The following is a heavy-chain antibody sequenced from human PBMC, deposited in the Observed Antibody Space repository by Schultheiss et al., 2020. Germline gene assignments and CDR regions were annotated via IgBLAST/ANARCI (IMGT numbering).Heavy chain of an antibody. J-gene: IGHJ6*02. CDR3: ARGLGGNYYYYGMDV. CDR1: GFTFSSYG. CDR2: ISYDGSNK. D-gene: IGHD3-16*01. Sequence: GGSLRLSCAASGFTFSSYGMHWVRQAPGKGLEWVAVISYDGSNKYYADSVKGRFTISRDNSKNTLYLQMNSLRAEDTAVYYCARGLGGNYYYYGMDVWGQGNTVTVSS. V-gene: IGHV3-30*03.